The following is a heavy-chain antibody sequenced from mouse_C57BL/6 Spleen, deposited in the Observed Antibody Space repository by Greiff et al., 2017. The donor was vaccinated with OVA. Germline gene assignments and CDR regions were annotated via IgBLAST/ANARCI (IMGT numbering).Heavy chain of an antibody. D-gene: IGHD2-1*01. V-gene: IGHV2-5*01. Sequence: QVQLKESGPGLVQPSQSLSITCTVSGFSLTSYGVHWVRQSPGKGLEWLGVIWRGGSTDYNAAFMSRLSITKDNSKSQVFFKMNSLQADDTAIYYCAKNGYYGNYNAMDYWGQGTSVTVSS. CDR2: IWRGGST. CDR1: GFSLTSYG. CDR3: AKNGYYGNYNAMDY. J-gene: IGHJ4*01.